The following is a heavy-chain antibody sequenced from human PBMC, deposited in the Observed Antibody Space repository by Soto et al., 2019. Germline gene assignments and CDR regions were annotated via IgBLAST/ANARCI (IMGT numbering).Heavy chain of an antibody. D-gene: IGHD3-3*01. CDR1: GFTFSSYS. CDR2: ISSSSSYI. V-gene: IGHV3-21*01. J-gene: IGHJ4*02. Sequence: GGSLRLSCAASGFTFSSYSMNWVRQAPGKGLEWVSSISSSSSYIYYADSVKGRFTISRDNAKNSLYLQMNSLRAEDTAVYYCARDPLPPHYDFWSGSRQPKKPYYFDYWGQGTLVTVSS. CDR3: ARDPLPPHYDFWSGSRQPKKPYYFDY.